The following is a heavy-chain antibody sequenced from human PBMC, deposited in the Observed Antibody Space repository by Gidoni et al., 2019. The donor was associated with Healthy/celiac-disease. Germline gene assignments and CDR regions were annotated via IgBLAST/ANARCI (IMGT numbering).Heavy chain of an antibody. CDR1: GGTFSSYA. V-gene: IGHV1-69*01. Sequence: QVQLVQSGAEVKKPGSSVKVSCKASGGTFSSYAISWVRQAPGQGLEWMGGIIPIFGTANYAQKFQGRVTITADESTSTAYMELSSLRSEDTAVYYCASFPDIVVVPAANGPETNDAFDIWGQGTMVTVSS. CDR3: ASFPDIVVVPAANGPETNDAFDI. D-gene: IGHD2-2*01. CDR2: IIPIFGTA. J-gene: IGHJ3*02.